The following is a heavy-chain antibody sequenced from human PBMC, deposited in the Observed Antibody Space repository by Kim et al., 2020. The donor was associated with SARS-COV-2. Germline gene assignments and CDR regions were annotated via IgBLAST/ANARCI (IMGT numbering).Heavy chain of an antibody. Sequence: GGSLRLSCAASGFTFDSYAMSWVRQAPGKGLEWVSDISGSGGSTYYAESVKGRFTMSRDNSKNTLYLQLNSLRAEDTAIYYCAKDMDYSSSLIDYWGQG. CDR3: AKDMDYSSSLIDY. J-gene: IGHJ4*02. CDR1: GFTFDSYA. CDR2: ISGSGGST. V-gene: IGHV3-23*01. D-gene: IGHD6-6*01.